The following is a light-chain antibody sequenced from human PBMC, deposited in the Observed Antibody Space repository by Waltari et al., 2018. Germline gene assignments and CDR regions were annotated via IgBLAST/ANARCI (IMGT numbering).Light chain of an antibody. J-gene: IGLJ2*01. Sequence: SSELTQDPAVSVALGQTVRITCQGDSLRRYYASWYQQRPGQAPILVLYGQDTRPSGIPDRFSGSTSGNTASLTSTGAQAEDEADYYCLSRDTSSTRLFGGGTRLTV. CDR1: SLRRYY. CDR3: LSRDTSSTRL. CDR2: GQD. V-gene: IGLV3-19*01.